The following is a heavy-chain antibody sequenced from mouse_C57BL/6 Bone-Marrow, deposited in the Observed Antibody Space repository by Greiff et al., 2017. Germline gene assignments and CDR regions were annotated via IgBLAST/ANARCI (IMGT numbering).Heavy chain of an antibody. J-gene: IGHJ3*01. V-gene: IGHV5-9*01. CDR1: GFTFSSYT. D-gene: IGHD2-4*01. CDR3: ARHVGLQGFAY. CDR2: ISGGGGNT. Sequence: EVMLVESGGGLVKPGGSLKLSCAASGFTFSSYTMSWVRQTPEKRLEWVATISGGGGNTYYPDSVKGRITISRDNAKNTLYLQMSSLRSEDTALYYCARHVGLQGFAYWGQGTLVTVSA.